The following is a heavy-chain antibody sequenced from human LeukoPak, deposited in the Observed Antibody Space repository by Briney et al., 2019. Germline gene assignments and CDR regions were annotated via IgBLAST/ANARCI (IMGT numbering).Heavy chain of an antibody. J-gene: IGHJ4*02. Sequence: GDSLKISCKGSGYSFNTFYIGWVRQTPETGLEWMGNIYPSDSETKYKPSFQGQITISVDKAITTAYLHLSSLKASDTGMYYCARLIYYRSGRTYFFDSWGQGTLVTVSP. CDR2: IYPSDSET. V-gene: IGHV5-51*01. D-gene: IGHD3-10*01. CDR1: GYSFNTFY. CDR3: ARLIYYRSGRTYFFDS.